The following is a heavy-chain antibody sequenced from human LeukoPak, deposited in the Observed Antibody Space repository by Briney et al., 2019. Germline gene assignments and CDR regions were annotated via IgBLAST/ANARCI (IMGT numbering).Heavy chain of an antibody. CDR3: AREVVPAARYPYGMDV. CDR2: ISYDGSKK. V-gene: IGHV3-30*04. CDR1: GFTFSSYA. D-gene: IGHD2-2*01. Sequence: GRDLRLSCASSGFTFSSYAMHWVRPAPGKGLEWVAVISYDGSKKYYADSVKGRFTISRDNSKNTLYLQMNSLRSEDTAVYYCAREVVPAARYPYGMDVWGKGTTVTVSS. J-gene: IGHJ6*04.